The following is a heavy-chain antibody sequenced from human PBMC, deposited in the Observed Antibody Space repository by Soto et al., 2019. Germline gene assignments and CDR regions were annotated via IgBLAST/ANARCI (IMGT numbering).Heavy chain of an antibody. CDR1: GFTFSSYV. J-gene: IGHJ6*02. D-gene: IGHD6-13*01. V-gene: IGHV3-33*01. CDR2: IWYDGSNK. CDR3: ARKYSSSWDYYYYGMDV. Sequence: GGSLRLSCAASGFTFSSYVMHWVRQSPGKGLEWVAVIWYDGSNKYYADSVKGRFTISRDNSKNTLYLQMNSLRAEDTAVYYCARKYSSSWDYYYYGMDVWGQGTTVTVSS.